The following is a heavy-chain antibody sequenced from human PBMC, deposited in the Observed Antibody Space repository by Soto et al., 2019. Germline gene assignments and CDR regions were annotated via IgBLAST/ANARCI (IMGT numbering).Heavy chain of an antibody. CDR1: GFTFSKYA. V-gene: IGHV3-23*01. D-gene: IGHD3-22*01. CDR3: ANDRVPNDSSGYYSILTDS. Sequence: GGSLRLSCAASGFTFSKYAMTWARQAPGKGLEWVSAISSSGSGTYYVDSVKGRFTVSRDNSKNTLYLQMHSLRAEDTAVYYCANDRVPNDSSGYYSILTDSWGQGTVVTVSS. J-gene: IGHJ4*02. CDR2: ISSSGSGT.